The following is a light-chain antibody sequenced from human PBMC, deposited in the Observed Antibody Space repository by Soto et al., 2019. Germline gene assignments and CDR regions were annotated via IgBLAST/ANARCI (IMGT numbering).Light chain of an antibody. CDR2: DAY. Sequence: DIQMTQSPSTLSASVGDRVTITCRASQSISSWLAWYQQKPGKAPKLLIYDAYSLESGVPSRLSGSGSGTEFTLTISSLQPDDFATYYCQQYNSYPRTFGGGTKVEIK. V-gene: IGKV1-5*01. J-gene: IGKJ4*01. CDR3: QQYNSYPRT. CDR1: QSISSW.